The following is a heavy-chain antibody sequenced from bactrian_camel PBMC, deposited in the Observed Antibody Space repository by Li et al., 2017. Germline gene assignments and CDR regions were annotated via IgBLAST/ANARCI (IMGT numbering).Heavy chain of an antibody. J-gene: IGHJ7*01. D-gene: IGHD2*01. CDR2: LSSNGEK. V-gene: IGHV3S53*01. Sequence: QLVESGGDSVLAGESLRLSCVASGYGYSSSCMAWFRQTQVMERKGVAALSSNGEKWYGDSVKGRFTIYKVELTLYLQMNNLKPEDTAMYFCAADRAVRVESEWIGDKEEEEGGKGKKG. CDR1: GYGYSSSC.